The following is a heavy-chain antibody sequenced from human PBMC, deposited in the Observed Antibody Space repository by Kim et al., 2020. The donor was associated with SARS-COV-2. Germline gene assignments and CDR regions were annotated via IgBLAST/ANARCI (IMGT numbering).Heavy chain of an antibody. CDR3: AREPSPSGLLWFGELFHAFDI. CDR1: GFTFSSYT. J-gene: IGHJ3*02. Sequence: GGSLRLSCAASGFTFSSYTMNWVRQAPGKGLEWVSYISSSSSTIYYADSVKGRFTISRDNAKNSLYLQMNSLRDEDTAVYYCAREPSPSGLLWFGELFHAFDIWGQGTMVTVSS. CDR2: ISSSSSTI. V-gene: IGHV3-48*02. D-gene: IGHD3-10*01.